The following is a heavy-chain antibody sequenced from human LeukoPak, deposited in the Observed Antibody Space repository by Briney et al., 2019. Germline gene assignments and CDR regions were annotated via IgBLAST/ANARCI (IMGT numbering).Heavy chain of an antibody. V-gene: IGHV6-1*01. CDR1: GDSVSSKNAA. CDR2: AYYRSKWYN. Sequence: SQTLSLTCAISGDSVSSKNAAWNWIRQSPSRGLEWLGRAYYRSKWYNDYAVSMKSRITINPDTSKNQFSLQVNSVTPEDTAVYYCARAWLDNYYFDYWGQGTLVTVPS. D-gene: IGHD6-19*01. CDR3: ARAWLDNYYFDY. J-gene: IGHJ4*02.